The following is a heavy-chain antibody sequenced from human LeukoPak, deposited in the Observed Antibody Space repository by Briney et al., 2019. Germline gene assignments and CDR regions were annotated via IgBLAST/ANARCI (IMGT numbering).Heavy chain of an antibody. D-gene: IGHD6-13*01. CDR2: VSDDGSHK. CDR1: GFFFSNYG. V-gene: IGHV3-30*18. Sequence: GRSLRLSCAASGFFFSNYGMHWVRQAPGKGLDWVAVVSDDGSHKQYADSVKGRFTVSRDNSEKTLYLQMNSLRPEDTAVYYCAKYSSSSNYYYGMDVWGQGTTVTVSS. CDR3: AKYSSSSNYYYGMDV. J-gene: IGHJ6*02.